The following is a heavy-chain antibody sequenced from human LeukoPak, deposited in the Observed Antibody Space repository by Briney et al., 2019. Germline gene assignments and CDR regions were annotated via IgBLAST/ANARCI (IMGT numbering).Heavy chain of an antibody. CDR2: ISWNSGSI. V-gene: IGHV3-9*01. J-gene: IGHJ3*02. Sequence: PGGSLRLSCAASGFTFDDYAMHWVRQAPGKGLEWVSGISWNSGSIGYADSVKGRFTISRDNAKNSLYLQMNSLRAEDTALYYCAKDKGLLLFDAFDIWGQGTMVTVSS. CDR1: GFTFDDYA. D-gene: IGHD3-22*01. CDR3: AKDKGLLLFDAFDI.